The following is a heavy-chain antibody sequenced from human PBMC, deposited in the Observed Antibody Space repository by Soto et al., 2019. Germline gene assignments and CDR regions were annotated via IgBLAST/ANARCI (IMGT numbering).Heavy chain of an antibody. CDR3: ARGGVATTLALDY. J-gene: IGHJ4*02. CDR2: IIPIFGTA. CDR1: GGTFSSYS. V-gene: IGHV1-69*06. D-gene: IGHD5-12*01. Sequence: SVKVSCKASGGTFSSYSISWVRQAPGQGLEWMGGIIPIFGTANYAQKFQGRVTITADKSTSTAYMELSSLRSEDTAVYYCARGGVATTLALDYWGQGTLVTVSS.